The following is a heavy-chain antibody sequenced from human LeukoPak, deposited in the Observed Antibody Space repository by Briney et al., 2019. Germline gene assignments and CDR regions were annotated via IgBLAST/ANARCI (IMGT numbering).Heavy chain of an antibody. CDR3: ARVEDYDILTGFDY. D-gene: IGHD3-9*01. J-gene: IGHJ4*02. V-gene: IGHV3-7*01. CDR2: IKQDGREK. Sequence: PGGSLRLSCAASGFTFSSYGMSWVRQAPGKGLEWVANIKQDGREKYYVDSVKGRFTISRDNAKNSLYLQMNSLRAEDTAVYYCARVEDYDILTGFDYWGKGTLVTVSS. CDR1: GFTFSSYG.